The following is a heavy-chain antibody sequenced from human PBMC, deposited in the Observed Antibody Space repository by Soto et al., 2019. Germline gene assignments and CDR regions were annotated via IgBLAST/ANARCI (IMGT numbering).Heavy chain of an antibody. D-gene: IGHD5-18*01. CDR2: ISAYNGNT. Sequence: ASVKVSCKASGYTFTSYGISWVRQAPGQGLEWMGWISAYNGNTNYAQKLQGRVTMTTDTSTSTAYMELRSLRSDDTAVYYCARDKYRDDYYGMDVCVQVTTVTVSS. CDR1: GYTFTSYG. V-gene: IGHV1-18*04. CDR3: ARDKYRDDYYGMDV. J-gene: IGHJ6*02.